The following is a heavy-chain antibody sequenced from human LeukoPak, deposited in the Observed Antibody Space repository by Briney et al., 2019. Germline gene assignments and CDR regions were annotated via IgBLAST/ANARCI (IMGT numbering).Heavy chain of an antibody. V-gene: IGHV4-59*01. CDR2: VSYSGST. CDR3: VKWHGDWHGFDS. Sequence: SETLSLTCSVSGDSIRSYYYNWIRQPPGKGLEWIGYVSYSGSTKYNPSLNSRVTLSVDTSKKHLSLRLSSVTAADSALYYCVKWHGDWHGFDSWGQGTLVTVSS. J-gene: IGHJ4*02. CDR1: GDSIRSYY. D-gene: IGHD4-17*01.